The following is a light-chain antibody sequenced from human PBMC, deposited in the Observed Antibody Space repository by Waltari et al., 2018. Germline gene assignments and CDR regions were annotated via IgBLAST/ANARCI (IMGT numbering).Light chain of an antibody. V-gene: IGLV3-21*01. CDR2: DDS. Sequence: SSVLTQPPSVSLAPGKTARITCGGNNIGVKSVHWYQQKPGRAPALVIYDDSDRPSGMPERFSGSSPGKTDNLTIGRVEAGDEADDYGQVWDSNTDHVGFGGGSKLTVL. CDR1: NIGVKS. CDR3: QVWDSNTDHVG. J-gene: IGLJ2*01.